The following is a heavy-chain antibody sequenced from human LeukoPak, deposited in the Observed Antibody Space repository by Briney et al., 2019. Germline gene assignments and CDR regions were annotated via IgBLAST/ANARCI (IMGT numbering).Heavy chain of an antibody. V-gene: IGHV3-30*03. CDR1: GFTFSSYG. J-gene: IGHJ5*02. CDR3: AREKSWFDP. CDR2: ISYDGSNK. Sequence: GRSLRLSCAASGFTFSSYGMHWVRQAPGKGLEWVAVISYDGSNKYYADSVKGRFTISRDNSKNTLYLQMNSLRAEDTAVYYCAREKSWFDPWGQGTLVTVSS.